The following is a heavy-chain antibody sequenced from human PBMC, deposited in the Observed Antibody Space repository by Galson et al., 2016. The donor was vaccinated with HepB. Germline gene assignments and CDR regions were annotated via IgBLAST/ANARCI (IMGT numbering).Heavy chain of an antibody. CDR2: IDHHGST. D-gene: IGHD7-27*01. J-gene: IGHJ4*02. V-gene: IGHV4-34*01. Sequence: LSLTCAVSGGSFSVYYWTWIRRPPGKGLEWIGEIDHHGSTNYSPSLRSRVTISADTSKHHFSLKLNSVTAADTAAYYCVTRASRATWRIDFWGQGTLVTVSS. CDR3: VTRASRATWRIDF. CDR1: GGSFSVYY.